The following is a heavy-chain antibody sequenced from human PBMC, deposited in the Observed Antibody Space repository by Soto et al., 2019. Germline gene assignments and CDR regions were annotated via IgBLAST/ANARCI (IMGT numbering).Heavy chain of an antibody. CDR2: ISYDGSNK. D-gene: IGHD5-18*01. CDR1: GFTFSSYA. J-gene: IGHJ4*02. CDR3: ARDVGAMVTLPFDY. V-gene: IGHV3-30-3*01. Sequence: QVQLVESGGGVVQPGRSLRLSCAASGFTFSSYAMHWVRQAPGKGLEWVAVISYDGSNKYYADSVKGRFTISRDNSKNTLYLQMNSLRAEDTAVYYCARDVGAMVTLPFDYWGQGTLVTVSS.